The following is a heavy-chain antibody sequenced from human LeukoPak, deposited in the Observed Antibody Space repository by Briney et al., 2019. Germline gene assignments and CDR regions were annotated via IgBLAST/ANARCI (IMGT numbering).Heavy chain of an antibody. J-gene: IGHJ4*02. CDR3: ARFTMIALFDD. CDR2: IYHAGIT. V-gene: IGHV4-59*08. Sequence: SETLSLTCTFSGGSISSYYWVWIRQPPGKGLEWIGSIYHAGITYYNSSLKSRVTISIDTSKNQFSLKLSSATAADTALYYCARFTMIALFDDWGQGTLVTVSS. D-gene: IGHD3-22*01. CDR1: GGSISSYY.